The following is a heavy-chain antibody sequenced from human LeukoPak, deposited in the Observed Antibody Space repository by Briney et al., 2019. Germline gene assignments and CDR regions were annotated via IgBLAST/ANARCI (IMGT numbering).Heavy chain of an antibody. J-gene: IGHJ4*02. CDR2: IYYSGST. D-gene: IGHD4-17*01. CDR3: ARERPGDGDQNN. Sequence: SETLSLTCTVSGGSISGSTSYWGWIRQPPGKGLEWIGSIYYSGSTYYNPSLKSRVTISVDTSKNQFSLKLSSVTAADTAVYYCARERPGDGDQNNWGQGTLVTVSS. CDR1: GGSISGSTSY. V-gene: IGHV4-39*07.